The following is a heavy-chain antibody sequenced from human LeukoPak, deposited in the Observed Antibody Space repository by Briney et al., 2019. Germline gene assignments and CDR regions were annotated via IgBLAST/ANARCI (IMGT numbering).Heavy chain of an antibody. V-gene: IGHV4-34*01. Sequence: PSETLSLTCAVYGGSFSGYYWSWIRQPPGKGLEWIGETNHMGTTNYNPSLKSRVTISVDTSKKQFSLKVTSVTAADTAVYYCARGGNVLVVTQKKKKPFDYWGQGTLVTVSS. D-gene: IGHD2-8*02. CDR3: ARGGNVLVVTQKKKKPFDY. CDR2: TNHMGTT. J-gene: IGHJ4*02. CDR1: GGSFSGYY.